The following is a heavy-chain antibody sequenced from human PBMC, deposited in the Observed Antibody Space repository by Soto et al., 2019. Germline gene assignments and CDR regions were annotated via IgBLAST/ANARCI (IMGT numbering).Heavy chain of an antibody. CDR3: ARRYSGYDLRIDV. D-gene: IGHD5-12*01. V-gene: IGHV1-69*01. CDR2: IIPIFGTA. Sequence: QVHLVQSGAELKKPGSSVKVSCTASGVTFSSYAISWVRQAPGQGLEWMGGIIPIFGTANYAQKFQGRVTITADESTSTAYMELSSLGYEDTAVYYCARRYSGYDLRIDVWGQGPAVTVSS. J-gene: IGHJ6*02. CDR1: GVTFSSYA.